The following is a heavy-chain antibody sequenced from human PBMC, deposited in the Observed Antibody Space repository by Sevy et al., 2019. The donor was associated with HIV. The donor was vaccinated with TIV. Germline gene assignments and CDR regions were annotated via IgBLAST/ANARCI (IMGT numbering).Heavy chain of an antibody. J-gene: IGHJ5*02. V-gene: IGHV4-34*01. CDR3: ARSPPVVVVPGAPSWFDP. D-gene: IGHD2-2*01. CDR2: LNESGIT. Sequence: SETLSLTCAVHDGSFSGYYWNWIRRLPGKGLEWIGELNESGITYDNPSLKSRVTISVDTSKKQFSLKLNSVTAVDSAVYFCARSPPVVVVPGAPSWFDPWGQGTLVTVSS. CDR1: DGSFSGYY.